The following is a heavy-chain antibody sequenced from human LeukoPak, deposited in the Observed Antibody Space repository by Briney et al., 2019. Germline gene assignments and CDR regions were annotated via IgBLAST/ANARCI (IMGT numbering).Heavy chain of an antibody. CDR3: ARAIAARGAFDI. Sequence: GRSLRLSCAASGFTFSSYAMHWVRQAPGKGLEWVAVIPYDGSNKYYADSVKGRFTISRDNSKNTLYLQMNSLRAEDTAVYYCARAIAARGAFDIWGQGTMVTVSS. CDR2: IPYDGSNK. CDR1: GFTFSSYA. D-gene: IGHD6-6*01. V-gene: IGHV3-30-3*01. J-gene: IGHJ3*02.